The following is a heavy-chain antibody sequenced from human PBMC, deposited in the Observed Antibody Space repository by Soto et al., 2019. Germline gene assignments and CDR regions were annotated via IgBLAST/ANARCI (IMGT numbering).Heavy chain of an antibody. D-gene: IGHD1-1*01. CDR1: GFSFTSYG. CDR3: ARAGTSVAVALCES. V-gene: IGHV1-18*01. J-gene: IGHJ5*02. Sequence: QVQLVQSGPDLKKPGASVKVSCNSSGFSFTSYGFSWVRQAPGEGLEWMGWVSAHNGYTTYAQKFMGRVTMTTDPASNTVYMELRSLTSSDAAVYYCARAGTSVAVALCESWGQGTLITVSS. CDR2: VSAHNGYT.